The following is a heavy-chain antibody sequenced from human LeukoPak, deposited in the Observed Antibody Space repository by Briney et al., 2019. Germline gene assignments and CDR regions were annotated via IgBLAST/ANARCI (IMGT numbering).Heavy chain of an antibody. CDR2: VYYTGST. D-gene: IGHD5-18*01. Sequence: ASETLSLTCTVSGGSIINYYWSWIRQPPGKGLEWIGYVYYTGSTNYNPSLKSRVTISVDTSKNQFSLKLSCVTAADTAVYYCARVQIGYSYGLFDYWGQGTLVTVSS. V-gene: IGHV4-59*01. CDR1: GGSIINYY. CDR3: ARVQIGYSYGLFDY. J-gene: IGHJ4*02.